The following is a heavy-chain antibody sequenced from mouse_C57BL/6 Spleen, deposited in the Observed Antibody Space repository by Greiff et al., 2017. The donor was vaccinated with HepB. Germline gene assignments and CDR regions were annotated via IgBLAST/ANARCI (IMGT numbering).Heavy chain of an antibody. J-gene: IGHJ4*01. Sequence: VQLQQPGAELVKPGASVKMSCKASGYTFTSYWITWVKQRPGQGLEWIGDIYPGSGSTNYNEKFKSKATLTVDTSSNTAYMQLSSLTSEDSAVYYCARGYYGSSVYAMDYWGQGTSVTVSS. V-gene: IGHV1-55*01. CDR2: IYPGSGST. D-gene: IGHD1-1*01. CDR3: ARGYYGSSVYAMDY. CDR1: GYTFTSYW.